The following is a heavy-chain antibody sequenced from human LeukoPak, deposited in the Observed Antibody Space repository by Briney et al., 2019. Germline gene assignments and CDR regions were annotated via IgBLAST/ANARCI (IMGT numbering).Heavy chain of an antibody. CDR3: ARDIGY. V-gene: IGHV3-48*03. J-gene: IGHJ4*02. CDR2: ISSGGSTM. Sequence: PGGSLRLSCAASGFTFSSYEMNWVRQAPGKGLQWVSYISSGGSTMNYADSVKGRFTISRDNAKSSLYLQMSSLRADDTAVYYCARDIGYWGQGALVTVSS. CDR1: GFTFSSYE.